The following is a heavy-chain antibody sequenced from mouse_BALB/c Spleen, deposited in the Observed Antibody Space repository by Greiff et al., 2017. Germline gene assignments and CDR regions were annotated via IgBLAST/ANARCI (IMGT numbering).Heavy chain of an antibody. V-gene: IGHV1S81*02. CDR3: TRRDYDYRMDY. CDR1: GYTFTSYY. CDR2: INPSNGGT. J-gene: IGHJ4*01. Sequence: QVQLQQPGAELVKPGASVKLSCKASGYTFTSYYMYWVKQRPGQGLEWIGGINPSNGGTNFNEKFKSKATLTVDKSSSTAYMQLSSLTSEDSAVYYCTRRDYDYRMDYWGQGTSVTVSS. D-gene: IGHD2-4*01.